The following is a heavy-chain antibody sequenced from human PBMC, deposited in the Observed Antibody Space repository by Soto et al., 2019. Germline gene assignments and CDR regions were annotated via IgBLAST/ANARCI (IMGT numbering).Heavy chain of an antibody. CDR3: VKDNRGSY. V-gene: IGHV3-7*01. CDR1: GFTFISYA. Sequence: PGGSLRLSCAASGFTFISYAMNWVRRAPGKGLEWVATISQNGSKRYYVDSVKGRFTISRDNAKNSLYLQMNSLRAEDTAVYYCVKDNRGSYWGQGTLVTVSS. CDR2: ISQNGSKR. D-gene: IGHD3-10*01. J-gene: IGHJ4*02.